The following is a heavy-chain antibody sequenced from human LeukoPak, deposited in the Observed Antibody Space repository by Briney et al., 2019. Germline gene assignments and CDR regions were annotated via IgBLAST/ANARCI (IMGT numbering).Heavy chain of an antibody. V-gene: IGHV1-18*01. Sequence: ASVKVSCKTTGYTFTSYGIIWVREAPGQELEWIGWISAYNGNTNYAQKLQGRVTMTTDTSTSTAYMELRSLRSDDTAVYYCARETQGYSSGWPDYWGQGTLVTVSS. CDR1: GYTFTSYG. J-gene: IGHJ4*02. D-gene: IGHD6-19*01. CDR2: ISAYNGNT. CDR3: ARETQGYSSGWPDY.